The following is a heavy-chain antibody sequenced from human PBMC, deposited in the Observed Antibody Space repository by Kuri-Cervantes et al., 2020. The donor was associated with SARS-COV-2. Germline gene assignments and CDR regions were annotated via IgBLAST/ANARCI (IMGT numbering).Heavy chain of an antibody. D-gene: IGHD3-10*01. J-gene: IGHJ4*02. Sequence: ASVKVSCKASGYTFTGYYMHWVRQAPGQGLEWMGWINPNSGGTNYAQKFQGRVTMTRDTYISTAYMELSRLRSDDTAVYYCASFHTAMGPNYNYYGSGSQDFDYWGQGTLVTVSS. CDR2: INPNSGGT. CDR1: GYTFTGYY. CDR3: ASFHTAMGPNYNYYGSGSQDFDY. V-gene: IGHV1-2*02.